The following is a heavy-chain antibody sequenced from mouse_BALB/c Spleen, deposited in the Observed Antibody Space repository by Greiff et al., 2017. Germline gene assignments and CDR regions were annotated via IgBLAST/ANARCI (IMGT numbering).Heavy chain of an antibody. Sequence: EVMLVESGGGLVQPGGSRKLSCAASGFTFSSFGMHWVRQAPEKGLEWVAYISSGSSTIYYADTVKGRFTISRDNPKNTLFLQMTSLRSEDTAMYYCARYGNPRYFDVWGAGTTVTVSS. CDR3: ARYGNPRYFDV. D-gene: IGHD2-1*01. CDR1: GFTFSSFG. V-gene: IGHV5-17*02. CDR2: ISSGSSTI. J-gene: IGHJ1*01.